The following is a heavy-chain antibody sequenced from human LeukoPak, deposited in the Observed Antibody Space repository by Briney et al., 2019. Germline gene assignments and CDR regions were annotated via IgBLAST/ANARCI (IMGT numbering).Heavy chain of an antibody. Sequence: SETLSLTCTVSGGSISSSSYYWGWIRQPPGKGLEWVGSIYYSGSTYYNPSLKSRVTISVDTSKNQFSLKLSSVTAADTAVYYCGRAEGQLPPDYWGQGTLVTVSS. D-gene: IGHD5-18*01. CDR1: GGSISSSSYY. J-gene: IGHJ4*02. CDR3: GRAEGQLPPDY. CDR2: IYYSGST. V-gene: IGHV4-39*07.